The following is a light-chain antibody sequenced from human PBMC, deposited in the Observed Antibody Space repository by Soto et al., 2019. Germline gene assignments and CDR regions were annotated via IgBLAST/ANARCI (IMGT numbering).Light chain of an antibody. J-gene: IGKJ1*01. Sequence: DIQMTQSPSTLSASVGDRVTITCRASQSISSWLAWYQQKPGKAPKLLIYDASSLESGVPSRFSGSGSGTEFTLTISSLQPDDFAIYYCHQYNSYSWTFGQGTKLEIK. V-gene: IGKV1-5*01. CDR2: DAS. CDR1: QSISSW. CDR3: HQYNSYSWT.